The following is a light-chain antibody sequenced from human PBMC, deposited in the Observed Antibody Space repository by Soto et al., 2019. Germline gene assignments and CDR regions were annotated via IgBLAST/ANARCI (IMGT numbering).Light chain of an antibody. J-gene: IGKJ1*01. CDR3: QQYNNWPRT. CDR1: QSVSSN. V-gene: IGKV3-15*01. Sequence: EIVMTQSPATLYVSPGERATLSCRASQSVSSNLAWYQQKPGQAPRLLIDVASTRASGIPARLSGSGYGTEFTLTISSLHSEDVEVYYCQQYNNWPRTSGQGTNVEIK. CDR2: VAS.